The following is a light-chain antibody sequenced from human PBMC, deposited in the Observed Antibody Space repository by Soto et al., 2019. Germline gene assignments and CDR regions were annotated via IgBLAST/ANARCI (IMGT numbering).Light chain of an antibody. Sequence: EIVLTQSPGTLPLSPGERATLSCRVSQSISSSYLAWYQQKPGQAPRLLIFGASSRATGIPDRFSGSGSGTEFTLTISSLQSEDFAVYYCQQYNNWPPITFGQGTRLEIK. CDR2: GAS. CDR1: QSISSSY. J-gene: IGKJ5*01. CDR3: QQYNNWPPIT. V-gene: IGKV3-20*01.